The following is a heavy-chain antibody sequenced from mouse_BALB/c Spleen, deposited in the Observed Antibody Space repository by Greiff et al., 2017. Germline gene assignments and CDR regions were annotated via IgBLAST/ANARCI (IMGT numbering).Heavy chain of an antibody. V-gene: IGHV1S81*02. CDR3: ARHYYRYTWFAY. Sequence: VQLQQPGAELVKPGASVKLSCKASGYTFTSYWMHWVKQRPGQGLEWIGEINPSNGRTNYNEKFKSKATLTVDKSSSTAYMQLSSLTSEDSAVYYCARHYYRYTWFAYWGQGTLVTVSA. CDR1: GYTFTSYW. D-gene: IGHD2-14*01. J-gene: IGHJ3*01. CDR2: INPSNGRT.